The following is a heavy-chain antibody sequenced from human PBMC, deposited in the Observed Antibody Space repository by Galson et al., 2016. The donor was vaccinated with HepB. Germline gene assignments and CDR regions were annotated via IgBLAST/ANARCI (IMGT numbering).Heavy chain of an antibody. Sequence: SLRLSCAVSGFTFSSCGMYWVRQAPGKGLEWVAGIWSDGSKKFHADAVKGRFTISRDNSKNTLWLQLKSLRAEYTALYYLARSYYDFWSGLGYWGQGILVTVSS. CDR3: ARSYYDFWSGLGY. V-gene: IGHV3-33*07. CDR1: GFTFSSCG. CDR2: IWSDGSKK. J-gene: IGHJ1*01. D-gene: IGHD3-3*01.